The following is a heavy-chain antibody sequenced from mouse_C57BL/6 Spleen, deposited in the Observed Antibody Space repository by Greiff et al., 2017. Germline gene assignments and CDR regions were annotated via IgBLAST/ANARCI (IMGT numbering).Heavy chain of an antibody. V-gene: IGHV1-54*01. Sequence: QVQLKQSGAELVRPGTSVKVSCNASGYAFTNYLIEWVKQRPGQGLEWIGVINPGSGGTNYNEKFKGKATLTADKSSSTAYMQLSSLTSEDSAVYFCASYYDYDGYYFDYWGQGTTLTVSS. D-gene: IGHD2-4*01. CDR3: ASYYDYDGYYFDY. J-gene: IGHJ2*01. CDR1: GYAFTNYL. CDR2: INPGSGGT.